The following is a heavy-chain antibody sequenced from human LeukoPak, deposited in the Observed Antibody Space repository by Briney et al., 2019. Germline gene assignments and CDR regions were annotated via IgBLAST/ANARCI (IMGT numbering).Heavy chain of an antibody. CDR3: AKSDCTYITCYVLDY. Sequence: PGGSLRLPCAGSGFTSSNHAMSWVRQAPGKGLEWVSAISGRGDSTYYADSVKGRFTISRDNSKNTLSLQMSSLRPEDTAVYYCAKSDCTYITCYVLDYWGQGTLVTVSS. J-gene: IGHJ4*02. CDR2: ISGRGDST. V-gene: IGHV3-23*01. D-gene: IGHD2-2*01. CDR1: GFTSSNHA.